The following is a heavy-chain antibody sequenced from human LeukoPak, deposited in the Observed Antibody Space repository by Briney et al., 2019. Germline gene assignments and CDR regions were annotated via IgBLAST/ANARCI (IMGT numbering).Heavy chain of an antibody. V-gene: IGHV1-46*01. J-gene: IGHJ4*02. CDR1: GGTFTSYY. CDR2: INPSGGST. CDR3: ARGDDDFWSGPVFDY. Sequence: ASVKVSCKASGGTFTSYYMHWVRQAPGQGPEWMGIINPSGGSTSYAQKFQGRVTMTRDTSTSTVYMELSSLRSEDTAVYYCARGDDDFWSGPVFDYWGQGTLVTVSS. D-gene: IGHD3-3*01.